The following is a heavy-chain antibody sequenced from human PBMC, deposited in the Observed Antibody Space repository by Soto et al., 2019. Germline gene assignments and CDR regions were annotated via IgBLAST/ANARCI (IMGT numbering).Heavy chain of an antibody. CDR2: IIPYYNTL. J-gene: IGHJ4*02. CDR1: EGTFNSYA. D-gene: IGHD6-13*01. Sequence: QAQVVQSGAEVRKPGSSVKLSCKASEGTFNSYAIAWVRQAPGQGLEWMGGIIPYYNTLNYAQKFQDRVTITADDSTNIVYMELGSLRSDDTAVYFCASGASRWYPYFFDSWAQGTLVTVSS. V-gene: IGHV1-69*01. CDR3: ASGASRWYPYFFDS.